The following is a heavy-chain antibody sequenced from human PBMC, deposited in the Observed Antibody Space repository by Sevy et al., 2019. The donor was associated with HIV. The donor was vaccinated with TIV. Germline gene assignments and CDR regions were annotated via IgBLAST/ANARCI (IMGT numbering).Heavy chain of an antibody. CDR2: IKGDGSDK. V-gene: IGHV3-7*01. Sequence: GESLKISCAASGFTFSVYWMNWVRQAPGKGLEWVANIKGDGSDKHDVDSVEGRFTISRDNGKNLLYLQMNSLRVEDTAVYYCAHETIGRFDSWGQGTLVTVSS. CDR1: GFTFSVYW. J-gene: IGHJ4*02. D-gene: IGHD3-16*01. CDR3: AHETIGRFDS.